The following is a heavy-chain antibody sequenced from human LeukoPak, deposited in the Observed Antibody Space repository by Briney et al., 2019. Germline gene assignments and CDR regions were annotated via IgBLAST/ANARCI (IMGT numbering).Heavy chain of an antibody. CDR2: IYHSGST. D-gene: IGHD2-2*01. CDR1: GGSISSSNW. Sequence: SGTLSLTCAVSGGSISSSNWWSWVRQPPGKGLEWIGEIYHSGSTNYNPSLKSRVTISVDKSKNQFSLKLSSVTAADTAVYYCARVGVGYCSSTSCYDIDYWGQGTLVTVSS. J-gene: IGHJ4*02. V-gene: IGHV4-4*02. CDR3: ARVGVGYCSSTSCYDIDY.